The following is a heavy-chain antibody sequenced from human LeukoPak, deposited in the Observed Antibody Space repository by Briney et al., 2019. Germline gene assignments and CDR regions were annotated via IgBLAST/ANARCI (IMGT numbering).Heavy chain of an antibody. D-gene: IGHD2-8*01. CDR2: IRSQSDGGTA. J-gene: IGHJ4*02. CDR1: RFTFSDAW. CDR3: TTGYGTIDF. Sequence: GGSLRLSCAVSRFTFSDAWMAWVRQAPGKGLEHIGRIRSQSDGGTADYAAPVKDRFTISRDDSNNMVYLYMNNLKIEDTAMYYCTTGYGTIDFWGQGTLVAVSS. V-gene: IGHV3-15*01.